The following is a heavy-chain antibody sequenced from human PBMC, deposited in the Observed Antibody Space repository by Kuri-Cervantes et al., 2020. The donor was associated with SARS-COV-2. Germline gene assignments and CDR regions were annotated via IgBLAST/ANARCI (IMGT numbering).Heavy chain of an antibody. CDR3: ATTRASAGASGAPNWFDT. D-gene: IGHD4/OR15-4a*01. CDR1: GFDFGFRV. J-gene: IGHJ5*02. CDR2: ISGGGGDT. V-gene: IGHV3-23*01. Sequence: GSLRLSCAASGFDFGFRVMSWVRQAPGRGLEWVSSISGGGGDTFFADSVKGRFTISRDNYRRTLYLQMSTLRPEDTAIYYCATTRASAGASGAPNWFDTWGQGTLVTVSS.